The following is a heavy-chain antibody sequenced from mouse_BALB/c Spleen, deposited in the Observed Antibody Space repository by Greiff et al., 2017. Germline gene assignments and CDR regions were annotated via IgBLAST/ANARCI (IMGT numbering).Heavy chain of an antibody. D-gene: IGHD3-1*01. CDR1: GYTFTSYW. CDR3: TRSGSSGYYAMDY. J-gene: IGHJ4*01. V-gene: IGHV1S127*01. Sequence: QVQLQQPGAELVKPGASVKMSCKASGYTFTSYWMHWVKQRPGQGLEWIGVIDPSDSYTSYNQKFKGKATLTVDTSSSTAYMQLSSLTSEDSAVYYCTRSGSSGYYAMDYWGQGTSVTVSS. CDR2: IDPSDSYT.